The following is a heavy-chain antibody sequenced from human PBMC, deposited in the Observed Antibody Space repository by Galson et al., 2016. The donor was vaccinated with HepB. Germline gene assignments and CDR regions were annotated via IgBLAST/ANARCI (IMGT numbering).Heavy chain of an antibody. Sequence: SLRLSCAASGFTVSNNYMIWFRQAPGKVLEWVSLIYSTGTTSYADSVKGRFTISRASSKNTLYLQMNSLRAEDTAIYYCARDSGTPPPRRGPSSGYWGQGTLVTVSS. V-gene: IGHV3-53*01. D-gene: IGHD1-26*01. CDR3: ARDSGTPPPRRGPSSGY. CDR1: GFTVSNNY. CDR2: IYSTGTT. J-gene: IGHJ4*02.